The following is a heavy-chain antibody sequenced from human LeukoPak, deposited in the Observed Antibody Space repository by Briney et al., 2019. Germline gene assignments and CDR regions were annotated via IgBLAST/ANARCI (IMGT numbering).Heavy chain of an antibody. V-gene: IGHV3-21*01. CDR2: ISSSSSYI. CDR1: GFTFSSYS. J-gene: IGHJ4*02. CDR3: ARDLAVAGTGGYFDY. D-gene: IGHD6-19*01. Sequence: PGGSLRLSCAASGFTFSSYSMNWVRQAPGKGLEWVSSISSSSSYIYYADSVKVRFNISRDNAKNSLYLQMNSLRAEDTAVSYCARDLAVAGTGGYFDYWGQGTLVTVSS.